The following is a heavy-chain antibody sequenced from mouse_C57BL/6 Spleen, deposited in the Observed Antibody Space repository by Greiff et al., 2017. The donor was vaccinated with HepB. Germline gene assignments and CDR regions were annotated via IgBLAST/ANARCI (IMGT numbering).Heavy chain of an antibody. CDR1: GFTFSDYY. D-gene: IGHD3-1*01. J-gene: IGHJ2*01. Sequence: EVMLVESGGGLVQPGGSLKLSCAASGFTFSDYYMYWVRQTPEKRLEWVAYISNGGGSTYYPDTVKGRFTISRDNAKNTLYLQMSRLKSEDTAMYYCARMGLRRDYFDYWGQGTTLTVSS. CDR3: ARMGLRRDYFDY. CDR2: ISNGGGST. V-gene: IGHV5-12*01.